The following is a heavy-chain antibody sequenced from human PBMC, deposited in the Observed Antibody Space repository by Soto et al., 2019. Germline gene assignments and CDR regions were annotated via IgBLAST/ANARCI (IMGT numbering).Heavy chain of an antibody. CDR1: GFTFSNYW. Sequence: GGSLRLSCAASGFTFSNYWMHWVRQVPGKGLVWVSRIGADGGTTVYADSVKGRFTISRDNAKNTLYLQMNSLRVEDTAVYYCATYSRSTLGGYYYYMDVWGKGTAVTVSS. D-gene: IGHD6-13*01. CDR2: IGADGGTT. CDR3: ATYSRSTLGGYYYYMDV. V-gene: IGHV3-74*01. J-gene: IGHJ6*03.